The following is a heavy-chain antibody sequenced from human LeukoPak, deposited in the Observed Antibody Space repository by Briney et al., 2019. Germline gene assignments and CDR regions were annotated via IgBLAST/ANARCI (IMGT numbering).Heavy chain of an antibody. Sequence: SETLSLTCTVSGGSISSYYWSWIRQPPGKGLEWIGYIYYSGSTYYNPSLKSRVTISVDTSKNQFSLRLSSVTAADTAVYYCARFSGWYKANWFDPWGQGTLVTVSS. D-gene: IGHD6-19*01. CDR2: IYYSGST. J-gene: IGHJ5*02. CDR3: ARFSGWYKANWFDP. V-gene: IGHV4-59*08. CDR1: GGSISSYY.